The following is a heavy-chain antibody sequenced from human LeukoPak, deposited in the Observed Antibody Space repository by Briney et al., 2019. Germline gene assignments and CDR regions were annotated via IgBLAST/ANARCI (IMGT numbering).Heavy chain of an antibody. V-gene: IGHV3-74*01. CDR3: ARQGPNDAFDI. CDR2: INSDGSST. Sequence: PGGSLRLSCAASGFTFSSYWMHWVRRAPGKGLVWVSRINSDGSSTVYADSVKGRFSIYREKAKNTLYMQINSLRAEDTAVYYCARQGPNDAFDIWGQGTMVTVSS. CDR1: GFTFSSYW. J-gene: IGHJ3*02.